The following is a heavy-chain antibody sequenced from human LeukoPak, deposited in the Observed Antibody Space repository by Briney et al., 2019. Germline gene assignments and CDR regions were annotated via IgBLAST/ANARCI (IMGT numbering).Heavy chain of an antibody. D-gene: IGHD2-21*02. CDR3: ASLGTATIDY. V-gene: IGHV4-59*12. J-gene: IGHJ4*02. Sequence: SETLSLTCTVSGGPIRSYYWSWIRQPPGKGLEWIGYIFHSGSTNYNPSLKSRVTISLDKSRNQFSLKLSTVTAADTAVYYCASLGTATIDYWGQGILATVPS. CDR1: GGPIRSYY. CDR2: IFHSGST.